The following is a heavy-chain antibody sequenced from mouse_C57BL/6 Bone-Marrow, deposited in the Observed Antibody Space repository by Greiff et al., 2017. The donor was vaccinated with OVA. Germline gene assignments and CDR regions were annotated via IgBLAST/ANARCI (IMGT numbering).Heavy chain of an antibody. CDR3: ARHYYGSSFYAMDD. J-gene: IGHJ4*01. CDR2: IDPSDSYT. V-gene: IGHV1-59*01. D-gene: IGHD1-1*01. CDR1: GYTFTSYW. Sequence: QVQLQQPGAELVRPGTSVKLSCKASGYTFTSYWMHWVKQRPGQGLEWIGVIDPSDSYTNYNQKFKGKATLTVDTSSSTAYMQLSSLTSEDSAVYYCARHYYGSSFYAMDDWGQGTSGTVSS.